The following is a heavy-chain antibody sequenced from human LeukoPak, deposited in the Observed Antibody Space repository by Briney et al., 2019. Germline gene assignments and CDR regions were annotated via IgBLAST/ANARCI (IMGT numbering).Heavy chain of an antibody. Sequence: GGSLRLSCAASGFTFSTYAMHWVRQAPGKGLEWVAAISYDGSNKKYAASVKGRFTISRDNSKNTLNLQMNSLRPDDTAVYYCARGVRIAVACYIDYWGQGTLVTVSS. V-gene: IGHV3-30*04. J-gene: IGHJ4*02. CDR2: ISYDGSNK. CDR3: ARGVRIAVACYIDY. D-gene: IGHD6-19*01. CDR1: GFTFSTYA.